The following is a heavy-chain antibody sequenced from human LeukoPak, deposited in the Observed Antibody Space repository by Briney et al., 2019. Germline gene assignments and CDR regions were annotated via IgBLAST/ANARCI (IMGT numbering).Heavy chain of an antibody. Sequence: GASLRLSCAASGFTFSSYSMNWVRQAPGKGLEWVSSISSSSSYIYYADSVKGRFTISRDNSKNTLYLQMNSLRAEDTAMYYCAKANWNDGYWGQGTLVTVSS. CDR3: AKANWNDGY. CDR1: GFTFSSYS. CDR2: ISSSSSYI. V-gene: IGHV3-21*01. J-gene: IGHJ4*02. D-gene: IGHD1-1*01.